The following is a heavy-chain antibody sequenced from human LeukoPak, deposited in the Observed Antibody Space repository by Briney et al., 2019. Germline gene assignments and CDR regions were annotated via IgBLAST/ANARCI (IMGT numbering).Heavy chain of an antibody. CDR1: GYTFTSYG. CDR3: ARDISYSMGDWYFDL. CDR2: ISAYNGNT. V-gene: IGHV1-18*01. J-gene: IGHJ2*01. Sequence: ASVKVSCKASGYTFTSYGISWVRQAPGQGLEWMGWISAYNGNTNYAQKLQGRVTMTTDTSTSTAYMELRSLRSDDTAVYYCARDISYSMGDWYFDLWGRGTLVTVSS. D-gene: IGHD2-8*01.